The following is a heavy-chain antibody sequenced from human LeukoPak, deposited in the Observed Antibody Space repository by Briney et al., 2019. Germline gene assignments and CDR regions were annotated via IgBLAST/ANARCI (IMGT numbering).Heavy chain of an antibody. CDR2: IYPADSDT. D-gene: IGHD5-24*01. Sequence: GESLKISCKSSGYSFTNYWIGWVRQMPGKGLEWMGIIYPADSDTRYSPSFQGQVTISADKSISTAYLQWSSLKASDTAMYYSARRSQMATIDFDYWGQGTLVTVSS. J-gene: IGHJ4*02. CDR3: ARRSQMATIDFDY. V-gene: IGHV5-51*01. CDR1: GYSFTNYW.